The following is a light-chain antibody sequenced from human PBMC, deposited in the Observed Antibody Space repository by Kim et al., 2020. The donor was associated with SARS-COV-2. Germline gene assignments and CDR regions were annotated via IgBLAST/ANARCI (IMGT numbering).Light chain of an antibody. CDR2: AAS. CDR1: QTVSVY. J-gene: IGKJ1*01. V-gene: IGKV1-39*01. Sequence: DIQLTQSPSSLSASVGDRVTITCRASQTVSVYLNWYQQKSGEVPKLLLYAASSLQSGVPSRFSGSGSGTDFTLTISSLQPEDFATYYCQQSYTTPTFGPGTKVDIK. CDR3: QQSYTTPT.